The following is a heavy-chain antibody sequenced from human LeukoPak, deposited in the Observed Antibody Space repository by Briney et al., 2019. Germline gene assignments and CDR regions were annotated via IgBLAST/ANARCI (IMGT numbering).Heavy chain of an antibody. CDR3: ARDMYGDYVFDY. D-gene: IGHD4-17*01. V-gene: IGHV3-48*01. Sequence: GGSLRLSCAASGFTFSSYSKNWVRQAPGKGLEWVSYISGSSNTIYYADSMKGRFTISRDSAKNSLYLQMYSLRAEDTAVYYCARDMYGDYVFDYWGQGTLVTVSS. CDR1: GFTFSSYS. J-gene: IGHJ4*02. CDR2: ISGSSNTI.